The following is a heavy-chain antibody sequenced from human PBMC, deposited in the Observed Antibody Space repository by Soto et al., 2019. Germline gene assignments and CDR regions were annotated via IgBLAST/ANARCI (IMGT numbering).Heavy chain of an antibody. CDR1: GGSISSYY. Sequence: ETLSLTCTVSGGSISSYYWSWIRQPPGKGLEWIGYIYYSGSTNYNPSLKSRVTISVDTSKNQFSLKLSSVTAADTAVYYCARGYGDYVLDYWGQGTLVTVSS. CDR2: IYYSGST. J-gene: IGHJ4*02. V-gene: IGHV4-59*01. D-gene: IGHD4-17*01. CDR3: ARGYGDYVLDY.